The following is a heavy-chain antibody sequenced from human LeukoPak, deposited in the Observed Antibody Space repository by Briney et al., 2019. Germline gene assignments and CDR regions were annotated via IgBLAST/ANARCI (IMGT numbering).Heavy chain of an antibody. V-gene: IGHV1-2*04. CDR1: GYTFTGYY. CDR2: INPNSGGT. Sequence: GASVQVSCKASGYTFTGYYMHWVRQAPGRGLAGMGWINPNSGGTNYAQKFQGWVTITRDTCISTAYMELSRLRSDDSAVYCCARGGYSSSWYDYWYFDLWGRGTLVTVSS. J-gene: IGHJ2*01. CDR3: ARGGYSSSWYDYWYFDL. D-gene: IGHD6-13*01.